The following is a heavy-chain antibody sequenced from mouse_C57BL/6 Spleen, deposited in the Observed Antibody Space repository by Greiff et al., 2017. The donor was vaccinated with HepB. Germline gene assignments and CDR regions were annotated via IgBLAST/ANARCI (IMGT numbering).Heavy chain of an antibody. J-gene: IGHJ2*01. CDR1: GFTFSSYT. V-gene: IGHV5-9*01. CDR3: ARHYYGLDY. CDR2: IGGGGGNT. Sequence: DVMLVESGGGLVKPGGSLKLSCAASGFTFSSYTMSWVRQTPEKRLEWVATIGGGGGNTYYPDSVKGRFTISRDNAKNTLYLQMSSLRSEDTALYYCARHYYGLDYWGQGTTLTVSS. D-gene: IGHD1-1*01.